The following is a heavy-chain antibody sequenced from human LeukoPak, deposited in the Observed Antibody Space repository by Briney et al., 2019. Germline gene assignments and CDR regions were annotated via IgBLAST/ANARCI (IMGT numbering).Heavy chain of an antibody. Sequence: PGGSLRLSCAASGFTFSSYAMSWVRQAPGEGLEWVSAISGSGGSTYYADSVKGRFTISRDNSKNTLYLQMNSLRAEDTAVYYCAKDFRALDYYDSSGYCPWGQGTLVTVSS. V-gene: IGHV3-23*01. CDR3: AKDFRALDYYDSSGYCP. J-gene: IGHJ5*02. CDR2: ISGSGGST. CDR1: GFTFSSYA. D-gene: IGHD3-22*01.